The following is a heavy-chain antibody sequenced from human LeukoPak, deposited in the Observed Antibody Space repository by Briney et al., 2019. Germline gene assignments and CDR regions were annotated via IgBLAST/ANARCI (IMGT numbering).Heavy chain of an antibody. V-gene: IGHV3-73*01. CDR2: IRSKANSYAT. J-gene: IGHJ4*02. D-gene: IGHD4-17*01. CDR1: GFTFSTYI. CDR3: TSPTVTPGY. Sequence: GGSLRLSCAASGFTFSTYIMNWVRQASGKGLEWVGRIRSKANSYATAYAASVKGRFTISRDDSKNTAYLQMNSLKTEDTAVYYCTSPTVTPGYWGQGTLVTVSS.